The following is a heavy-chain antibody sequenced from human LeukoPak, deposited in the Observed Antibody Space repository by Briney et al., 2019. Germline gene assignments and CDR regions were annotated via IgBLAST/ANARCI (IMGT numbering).Heavy chain of an antibody. V-gene: IGHV3-30*02. J-gene: IGHJ4*02. D-gene: IGHD3-9*01. CDR1: GFSFSSYA. CDR2: IRFDGSNK. CDR3: AKATSISKRPLPVDY. Sequence: GGSLRLSCAASGFSFSSYAMHWVRQAPGKGLEWVAFIRFDGSNKYYADSVKGRFTVSRDNSKNTLYLQMNSLRAEDTAVYFCAKATSISKRPLPVDYWGQGTLVTVSS.